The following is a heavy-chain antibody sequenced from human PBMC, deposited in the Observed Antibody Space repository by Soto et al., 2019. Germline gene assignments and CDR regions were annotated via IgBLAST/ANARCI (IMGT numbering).Heavy chain of an antibody. CDR2: IIPIFGTA. CDR3: ERLAAAGMGNWFDP. D-gene: IGHD6-13*01. CDR1: GGTFSSYA. Sequence: QVQLVQSGAEVKKPGSSVKVSCKASGGTFSSYAISWVRQAPGQGLEWMGGIIPIFGTANYAQKFQGRVTSTADEATSTAYTELSSLRSEDTAVYYCERLAAAGMGNWFDPWGQGTLVTVSS. J-gene: IGHJ5*02. V-gene: IGHV1-69*01.